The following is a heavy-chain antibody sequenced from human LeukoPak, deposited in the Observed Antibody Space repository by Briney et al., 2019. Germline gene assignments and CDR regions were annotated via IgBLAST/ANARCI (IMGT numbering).Heavy chain of an antibody. CDR2: INHSGST. CDR1: GGFFSGYY. D-gene: IGHD3-9*01. V-gene: IGHV4-34*01. J-gene: IGHJ4*02. CDR3: AIGRRYFDWYTPRCLFDY. Sequence: PSETLSLTCAVYGGFFSGYYWSWIRQPPGKGLEWIGEINHSGSTNYNPSLKSRVTISVDMSKNQFSLKLSSVTAADTAVYYCAIGRRYFDWYTPRCLFDYWGQGTLVTVSS.